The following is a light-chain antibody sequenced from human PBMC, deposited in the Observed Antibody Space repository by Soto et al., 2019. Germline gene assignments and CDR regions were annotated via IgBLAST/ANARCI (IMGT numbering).Light chain of an antibody. J-gene: IGKJ1*01. CDR2: GAS. CDR1: QSVNNN. V-gene: IGKV3-15*01. Sequence: EVVMTQSPATLSVSPGERATLSCRASQSVNNNLAWYQQKPGQVPRLLIYGASTRATGIPAMFSGSGSGTEVTLTISSLQSEDFAVYYCQQYNNWPGPFGKGTKGEIK. CDR3: QQYNNWPGP.